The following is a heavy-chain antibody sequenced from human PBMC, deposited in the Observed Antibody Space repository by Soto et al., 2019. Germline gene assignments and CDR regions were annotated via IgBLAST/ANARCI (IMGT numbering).Heavy chain of an antibody. D-gene: IGHD1-1*01. V-gene: IGHV4-34*01. J-gene: IGHJ5*02. CDR3: AERAGPRWFDP. CDR1: GGSFSGYY. CDR2: INHSGST. Sequence: NPSETLSLTCAVYGGSFSGYYWSWIRQPPGKGLEWIGEINHSGSTNYNPSLKSRVTISVDTSKNQFSLKLSSVTAADTAVYYCAERAGPRWFDPWGQGTLVTVSS.